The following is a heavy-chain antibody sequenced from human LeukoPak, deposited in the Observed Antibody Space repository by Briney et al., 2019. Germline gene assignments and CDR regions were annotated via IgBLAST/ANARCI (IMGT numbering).Heavy chain of an antibody. D-gene: IGHD3-10*01. CDR3: ARAFDGGSGSYYFYEPHPNCFDP. V-gene: IGHV1-69*05. CDR1: GGTFSSYA. Sequence: SVKVSCKASGGTFSSYAISWVRQPPGQGLEWVGGIIPIFGTANYAQKFHGRVTITTDESKTTAYMELSSLRSEDTAVYYYARAFDGGSGSYYFYEPHPNCFDPWGQGTLVTVSS. CDR2: IIPIFGTA. J-gene: IGHJ5*02.